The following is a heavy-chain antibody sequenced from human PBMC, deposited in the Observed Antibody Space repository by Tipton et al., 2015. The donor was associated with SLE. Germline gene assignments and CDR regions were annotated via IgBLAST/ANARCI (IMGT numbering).Heavy chain of an antibody. V-gene: IGHV4-61*01. D-gene: IGHD1-26*01. CDR3: ARDTYRGSYFDY. CDR2: IYDSGYT. Sequence: TLSLTCTVSGGSISSSSYYWGWIRQPPGKGLEWIGYIYDSGYTNYNPSLKGRVTMSVDTSKNQFSLRLSSVTAADTALYYCARDTYRGSYFDYWGQGTLVTVSS. J-gene: IGHJ4*02. CDR1: GGSISSSSYY.